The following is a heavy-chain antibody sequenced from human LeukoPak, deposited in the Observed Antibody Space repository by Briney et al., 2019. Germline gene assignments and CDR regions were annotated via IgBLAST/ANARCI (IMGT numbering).Heavy chain of an antibody. D-gene: IGHD6-6*01. Sequence: EASVKVSCKASGGTFSNYASSWVRQAPGQGLDWMGGIIPIFGTANYAQKFQGRVTITADESTSTAYMELSSLRSEDTAVYYCARESGSSDAFDIWGQGTMVTVSS. J-gene: IGHJ3*02. CDR1: GGTFSNYA. V-gene: IGHV1-69*13. CDR3: ARESGSSDAFDI. CDR2: IIPIFGTA.